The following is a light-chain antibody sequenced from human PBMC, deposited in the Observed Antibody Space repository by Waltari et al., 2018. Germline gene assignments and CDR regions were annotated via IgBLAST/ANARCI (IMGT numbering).Light chain of an antibody. J-gene: IGLJ1*01. CDR2: DVS. Sequence: QSALTQPASVSGSPGQSITISCTGTSRYVCASDLVSWYQQHPGKAPKLMIYDVSKRPSGVSNRFSGSKSGNTASLTISGLQAEDEADYYCSSYTGSSTHVFGIGTKVTVL. V-gene: IGLV2-14*03. CDR1: SRYVCASDL. CDR3: SSYTGSSTHV.